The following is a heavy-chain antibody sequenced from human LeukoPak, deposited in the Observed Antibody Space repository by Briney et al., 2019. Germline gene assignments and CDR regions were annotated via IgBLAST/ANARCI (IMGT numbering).Heavy chain of an antibody. V-gene: IGHV1-18*01. CDR3: ARADIRAIASSGWYGFDY. CDR2: ISAYNGNT. J-gene: IGHJ4*02. D-gene: IGHD6-19*01. CDR1: GYTFNSYG. Sequence: ASVKVSCKASGYTFNSYGISWVRQAPGQGLEWMGWISAYNGNTNYAQKVRGRVTMTTDTSTSTAYMELRSLRSDDTAVYYCARADIRAIASSGWYGFDYWGQGTLVTVSS.